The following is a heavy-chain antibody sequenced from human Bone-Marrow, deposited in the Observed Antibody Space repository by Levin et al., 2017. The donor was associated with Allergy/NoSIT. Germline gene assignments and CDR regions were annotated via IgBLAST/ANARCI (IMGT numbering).Heavy chain of an antibody. CDR1: VFTFDAYW. J-gene: IGHJ3*02. V-gene: IGHV3-7*01. Sequence: ETLSLTCAASVFTFDAYWMNWVRQAPGKGLEWVANIKPDGSDRYYLDSVKGRFTISRDNGKNSIYLEMSSLRAEDTAVYYCARTYDSSGYYSRVGAFDIWGQGTTVTVSS. CDR2: IKPDGSDR. CDR3: ARTYDSSGYYSRVGAFDI. D-gene: IGHD3-22*01.